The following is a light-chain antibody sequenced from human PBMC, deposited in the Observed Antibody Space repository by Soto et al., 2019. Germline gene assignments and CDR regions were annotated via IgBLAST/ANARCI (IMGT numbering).Light chain of an antibody. J-gene: IGKJ1*01. CDR2: AAS. V-gene: IGKV1-6*02. CDR3: LQDYNYPRT. CDR1: QDIRNE. Sequence: AIQMTQSPSSLSAAVGDRVTITCRASQDIRNELGWYQQKPGKAPNLLIYAASNLHTGVPSRFSGSGSGTYFTLTISGLQPDDFATYYCLQDYNYPRTFGRGTKVEVK.